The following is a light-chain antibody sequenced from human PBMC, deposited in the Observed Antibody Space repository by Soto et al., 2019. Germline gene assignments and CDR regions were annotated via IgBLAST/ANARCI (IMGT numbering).Light chain of an antibody. CDR3: QQYNSYSPT. CDR2: KAS. CDR1: QSISIW. J-gene: IGKJ1*01. V-gene: IGKV1-5*03. Sequence: DIQMTQSPSTLSASVGDRVTITCRASQSISIWLAWYQQKPGKAPKLLIYKASSLESGVPSRFNGSGSGTEFTLPISSLQPADFATYYCQQYNSYSPTFGQGTKVEIK.